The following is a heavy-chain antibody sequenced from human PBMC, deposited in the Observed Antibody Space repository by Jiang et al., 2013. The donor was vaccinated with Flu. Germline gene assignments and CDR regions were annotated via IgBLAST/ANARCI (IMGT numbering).Heavy chain of an antibody. V-gene: IGHV4-4*02. CDR3: ARSGKAYSSSLGY. Sequence: GPGLVKPSGTLSLTCAVSGGSISSSNWWSWVRQPPGKGLEWIGEIYHSGSTNYNPSLKSRVTISVDRSKNQFSLKLSSVTAADTAVYYCARSGKAYSSSLGYWGQGTLVTVSS. D-gene: IGHD6-6*01. CDR2: IYHSGST. CDR1: GGSISSSNW. J-gene: IGHJ4*02.